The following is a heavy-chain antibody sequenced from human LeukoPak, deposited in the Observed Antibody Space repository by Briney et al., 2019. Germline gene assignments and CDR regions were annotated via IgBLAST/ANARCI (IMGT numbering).Heavy chain of an antibody. Sequence: GRSLRLSCAASGFTFSSYGMHWVRQAPGKGLEWVAVISYDGSNKYYADSVKGRFTISRDNSKNTLYLQMNSLRAEDTAVYYCAKEWYYYDSSGYYSIFDYWGQGTLVTVSS. CDR1: GFTFSSYG. J-gene: IGHJ4*02. CDR3: AKEWYYYDSSGYYSIFDY. D-gene: IGHD3-22*01. CDR2: ISYDGSNK. V-gene: IGHV3-30*18.